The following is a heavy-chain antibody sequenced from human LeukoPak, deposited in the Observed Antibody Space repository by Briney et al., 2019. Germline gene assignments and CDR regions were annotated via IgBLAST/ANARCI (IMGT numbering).Heavy chain of an antibody. CDR3: ARNTRGLIVGVDAFDI. CDR2: VSGSGGST. CDR1: GFTFSSYA. V-gene: IGHV3-23*01. D-gene: IGHD1-26*01. J-gene: IGHJ3*02. Sequence: GGSLGLSCAASGFTFSSYAMTWVRQAPGPGLEGGSDVSGSGGSTYYADSVKGRFTISRDNSKNTLYLHMNSLRAEDTAVYYCARNTRGLIVGVDAFDIWGQGTMVTVSS.